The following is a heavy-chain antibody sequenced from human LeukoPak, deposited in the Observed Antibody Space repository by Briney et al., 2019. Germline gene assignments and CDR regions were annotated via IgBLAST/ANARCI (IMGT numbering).Heavy chain of an antibody. V-gene: IGHV1-69*04. Sequence: SVKVSCKASGGTFSSYAISWVRQAPGQGLEWMGRIIPILGIANYAQKFQGRVTITADKSTSTAYMELSSLRSEDTAVYYCARGVGSSWFESWGQGTLVTVSS. CDR1: GGTFSSYA. CDR3: ARGVGSSWFES. D-gene: IGHD6-13*01. CDR2: IIPILGIA. J-gene: IGHJ5*01.